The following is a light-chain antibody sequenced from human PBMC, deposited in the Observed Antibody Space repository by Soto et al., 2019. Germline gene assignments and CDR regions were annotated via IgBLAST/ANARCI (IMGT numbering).Light chain of an antibody. Sequence: AIRMTQSPSSFSASTGDRVTITCRASQDICSSLAWYQQKPGKAPKLLIYAASTLQSGVPSRFSGSGSGTDFTLTISCLQSEDFATYYCQQYYSYPRTFGQGTKVEIK. V-gene: IGKV1-8*01. CDR2: AAS. CDR1: QDICSS. J-gene: IGKJ1*01. CDR3: QQYYSYPRT.